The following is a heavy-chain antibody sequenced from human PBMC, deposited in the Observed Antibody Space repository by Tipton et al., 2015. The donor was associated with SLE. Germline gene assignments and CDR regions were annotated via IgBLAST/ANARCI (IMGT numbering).Heavy chain of an antibody. J-gene: IGHJ4*02. CDR1: GGSFSGYY. CDR3: ARGLPYGSGSYFDY. D-gene: IGHD3-10*01. CDR2: IYYSGST. V-gene: IGHV4-59*01. Sequence: TLSLTCAVYGGSFSGYYWSWIRQPPGKGLEWIGYIYYSGSTNYNPSLKSRVTISVDTSKNQFSLKLSSVTAADTAVYYCARGLPYGSGSYFDYWGQGTLVTVSS.